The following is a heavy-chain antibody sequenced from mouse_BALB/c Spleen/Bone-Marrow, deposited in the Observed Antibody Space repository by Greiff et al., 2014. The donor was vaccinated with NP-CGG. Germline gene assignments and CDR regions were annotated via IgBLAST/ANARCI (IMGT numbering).Heavy chain of an antibody. J-gene: IGHJ4*01. V-gene: IGHV5-6-5*01. CDR2: ISSGGST. CDR3: ARGGGYYYAMDY. Sequence: EVKLVESGGGLVKPGGSLKLSCAASGFTLSSYAMSWVRQTPEKRLEWVASISSGGSTYYPDSVKGRFTISRDNARYILYLQMSSLRSEDTAMYYCARGGGYYYAMDYWGQGTSVTVSS. CDR1: GFTLSSYA.